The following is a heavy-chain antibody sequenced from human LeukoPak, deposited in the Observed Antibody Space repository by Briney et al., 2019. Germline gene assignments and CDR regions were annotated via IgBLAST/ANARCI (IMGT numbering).Heavy chain of an antibody. D-gene: IGHD3-10*01. CDR2: IKQDGSEK. J-gene: IGHJ4*02. CDR1: GFTFSSYW. Sequence: GGSLRLSCAASGFTFSSYWMSWVRQAPGKGLEWVANIKQDGSEKYYVDSVKGGFTISRDNAKNSLCLQMNSLRAEDTAVYYCYGSGSYFYFDYWGQGTLVTVSS. CDR3: YGSGSYFYFDY. V-gene: IGHV3-7*03.